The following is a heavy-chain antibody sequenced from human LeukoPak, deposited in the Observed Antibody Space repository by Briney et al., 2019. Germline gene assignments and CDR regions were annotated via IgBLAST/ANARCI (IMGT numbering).Heavy chain of an antibody. CDR3: AKDPYYDILTGYYSRFDY. V-gene: IGHV3-30*02. CDR2: LRYDGIKK. Sequence: GGSLRLSCAASGFTFNNLRMHWVRQAPGKGLEWVAFLRYDGIKKYYADSVKGRFTIPRDNSKNTLYLQMNSLRAEDTAVYYCAKDPYYDILTGYYSRFDYWGQGTLVTVSS. J-gene: IGHJ4*02. CDR1: GFTFNNLR. D-gene: IGHD3-9*01.